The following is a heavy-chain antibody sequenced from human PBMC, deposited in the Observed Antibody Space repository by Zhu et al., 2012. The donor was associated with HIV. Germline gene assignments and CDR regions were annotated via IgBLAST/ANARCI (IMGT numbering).Heavy chain of an antibody. J-gene: IGHJ4*02. D-gene: IGHD5-18*01. V-gene: IGHV4-34*01. Sequence: QVQLQQWGAGLLKPSETLSLTCAVYGGSFSGYYWSWIRQPPGKGLEWIGEINHSGSTNYNPSLKSRVTISVDTSKNQFSLKLSSVTAADTAVYYCARRAGGATAMGDFDCWGQGTLVTASS. CDR2: INHSGST. CDR3: ARRAGGATAMGDFDC. CDR1: GGSFSGYY.